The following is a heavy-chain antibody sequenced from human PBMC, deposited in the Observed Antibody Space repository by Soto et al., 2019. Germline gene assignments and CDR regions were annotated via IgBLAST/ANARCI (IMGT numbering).Heavy chain of an antibody. CDR3: ARAEGPRGYYGMDG. Sequence: GGSLRLSCVGSGSTVSDYGVHWVRQAPGKGLEWVALISFDGSEEYYADSVRGRFTLSRDNSKDNIYLEMNGLRPEDSAVYYCARAEGPRGYYGMDGWGQGTTVTVSS. CDR1: GSTVSDYG. CDR2: ISFDGSEE. J-gene: IGHJ6*02. V-gene: IGHV3-30*03. D-gene: IGHD3-10*01.